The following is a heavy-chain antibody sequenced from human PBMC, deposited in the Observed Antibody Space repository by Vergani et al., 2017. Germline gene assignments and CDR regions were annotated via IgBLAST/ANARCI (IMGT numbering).Heavy chain of an antibody. CDR1: GFTFSGSA. J-gene: IGHJ6*02. CDR3: TRPYYYDSSGYHYYGMDV. D-gene: IGHD3-22*01. CDR2: IRSKANSYAT. V-gene: IGHV3-73*01. Sequence: EVQLVESGGGLVKPGGSLRLSCAASGFTFSGSAMHWVRQASGKGLEWVGRIRSKANSYATAYAASVKGRFTISRDDSKNTAYLQMNSLKTEDTAVYYCTRPYYYDSSGYHYYGMDVWGQGTTVTVSS.